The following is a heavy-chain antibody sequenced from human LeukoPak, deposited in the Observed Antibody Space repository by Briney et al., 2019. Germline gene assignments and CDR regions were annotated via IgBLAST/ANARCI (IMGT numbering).Heavy chain of an antibody. D-gene: IGHD6-13*01. CDR2: ISYDGSNK. CDR3: AKDLIAAAGNPYYYGMDV. Sequence: GGSLRLSCAASGFTFSSYGMHWVRQAPGKGLEWVAVISYDGSNKYYADSVKGRFTISRDNSKNTLWLQMNSLRAEDTAVHYCAKDLIAAAGNPYYYGMDVWGQGTTVTVSS. J-gene: IGHJ6*02. V-gene: IGHV3-30*18. CDR1: GFTFSSYG.